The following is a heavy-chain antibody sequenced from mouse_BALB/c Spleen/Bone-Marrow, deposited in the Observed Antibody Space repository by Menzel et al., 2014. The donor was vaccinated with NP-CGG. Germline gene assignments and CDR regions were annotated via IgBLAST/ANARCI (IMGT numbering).Heavy chain of an antibody. V-gene: IGHV10-3*03. CDR3: VRDSDYGYYSMDY. CDR1: GFTFNTYG. J-gene: IGHJ4*01. CDR2: IRSKSNDYAT. D-gene: IGHD2-4*01. Sequence: DVKLVESGGGLVQPKGSLKLSCAASGFTFNTYGMHWACQAPGKGLEWIARIRSKSNDYATYYADSVKDRFIISRDDSQSMLYLQMNNLKTEDTAMYYCVRDSDYGYYSMDYWGQGTSVTVSS.